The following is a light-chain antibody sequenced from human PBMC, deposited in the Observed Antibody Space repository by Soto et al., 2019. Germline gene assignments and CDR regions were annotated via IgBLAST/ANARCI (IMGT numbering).Light chain of an antibody. CDR2: EVS. V-gene: IGLV2-14*01. J-gene: IGLJ1*01. CDR3: SSYTSSITYV. CDR1: SSDVGGYNY. Sequence: QSVLTQPASVSGSPGQSITISCTGTSSDVGGYNYVSWYQQHPGKAPKLMIYEVSNRHSGVSNRFSGSKSGNTASLTISGLQAEDEADYYCSSYTSSITYVFGTGTKVTGL.